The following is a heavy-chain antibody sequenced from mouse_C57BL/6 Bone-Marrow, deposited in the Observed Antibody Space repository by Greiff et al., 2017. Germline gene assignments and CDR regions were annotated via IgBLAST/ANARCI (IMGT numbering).Heavy chain of an antibody. CDR2: ISSGSSTI. CDR3: ARGAQAPYYYAMDY. CDR1: GFTFSDYG. D-gene: IGHD3-2*02. V-gene: IGHV5-17*01. Sequence: EVKLMESGGGLVKPGGSLKLSCAASGFTFSDYGMHWVRQAPEKGLEWVAYISSGSSTIYYADTVKGRFTISRDNAKNTLFLQMTSRRSEDTAMYYCARGAQAPYYYAMDYWGQGTSVTVSS. J-gene: IGHJ4*01.